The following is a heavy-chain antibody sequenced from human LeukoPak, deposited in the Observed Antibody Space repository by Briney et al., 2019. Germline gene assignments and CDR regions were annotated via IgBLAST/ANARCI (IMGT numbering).Heavy chain of an antibody. D-gene: IGHD4-17*01. CDR1: GFTFDDYA. V-gene: IGHV3-9*01. CDR2: ISWNSGSI. Sequence: GRSLRLSCAASGFTFDDYAMHWVRPAPGKGLEWVAGISWNSGSIGYAASAKGRLTISRDNPQKPLYLQMNSLRADHTALYYCAKDRGGDQAFDYSGQGTLATVSS. CDR3: AKDRGGDQAFDY. J-gene: IGHJ4*02.